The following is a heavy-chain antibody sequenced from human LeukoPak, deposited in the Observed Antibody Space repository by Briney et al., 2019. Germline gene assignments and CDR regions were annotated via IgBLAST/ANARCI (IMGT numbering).Heavy chain of an antibody. CDR1: GFLVSSNY. Sequence: GGSLRLSCAASGFLVSSNYMSWVRHAPGKGLESVSIIYSGGSTYYADSVKGRFTISRDNSKNTLFLQMNSVRPEDTAVYYCSRADQGLDYWGQGTVVTVSS. J-gene: IGHJ4*02. V-gene: IGHV3-66*02. CDR2: IYSGGST. CDR3: SRADQGLDY.